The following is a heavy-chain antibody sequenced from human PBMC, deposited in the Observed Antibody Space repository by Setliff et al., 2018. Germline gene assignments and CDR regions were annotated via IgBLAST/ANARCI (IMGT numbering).Heavy chain of an antibody. D-gene: IGHD3-10*01. Sequence: SETLSLTCSVYGGSVSNYYWSWVRQTPEKGLEWIVEINHGGTTNYSPSLKNRVTISVDTSKNQLSLKLRSVIAADTGVYYCAASRAYTGAVEEWFLPKTFDFWGQGSPVTVSS. CDR1: GGSVSNYY. V-gene: IGHV4-34*01. CDR3: AASRAYTGAVEEWFLPKTFDF. CDR2: INHGGTT. J-gene: IGHJ4*02.